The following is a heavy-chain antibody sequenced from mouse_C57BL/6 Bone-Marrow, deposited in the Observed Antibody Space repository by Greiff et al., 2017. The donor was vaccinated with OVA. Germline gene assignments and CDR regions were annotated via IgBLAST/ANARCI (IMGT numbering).Heavy chain of an antibody. CDR3: ARMGPGPRFAY. J-gene: IGHJ3*01. V-gene: IGHV1-63*01. CDR2: IYPGGGYT. CDR1: GYTFTNYW. Sequence: QVQLQQSGAELVRPGTSVTMSCKASGYTFTNYWIGWAKQRPGHGLEWIGDIYPGGGYTNYNEKFKGKATLTADKSSSTAYMQFSSLTSEDSAIYYCARMGPGPRFAYWGQGTLVTVSA.